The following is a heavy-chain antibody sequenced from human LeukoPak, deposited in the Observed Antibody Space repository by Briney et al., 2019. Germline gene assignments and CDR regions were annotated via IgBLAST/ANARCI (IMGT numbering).Heavy chain of an antibody. CDR3: AREGSSSSWYHYYYYYMDV. CDR2: IYDSGTT. V-gene: IGHV4-59*12. Sequence: SETLSLTCTVSGGSISSYYWSWIRQPPGKGLEWFGYIYDSGTTNYNPSLKSRVTISVDTSKNQFSLKLSSVTAADTAVYYCAREGSSSSWYHYYYYYMDVWGKGTTVTVSS. D-gene: IGHD6-13*01. J-gene: IGHJ6*03. CDR1: GGSISSYY.